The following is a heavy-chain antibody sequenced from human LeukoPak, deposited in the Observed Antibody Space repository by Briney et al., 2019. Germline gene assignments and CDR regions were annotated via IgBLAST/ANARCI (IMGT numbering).Heavy chain of an antibody. D-gene: IGHD3-3*01. CDR2: ISAYNGNT. Sequence: ASVKVSCKASGYTFTSYGISWVRQAPGQGLEWMGWISAYNGNTNYAQKLQGRVTMTTDTSTSTAYMELSRLRSDDTAVYYCARSVLRFLEWLPHNWFDPWGQGTLVTVSS. CDR1: GYTFTSYG. J-gene: IGHJ5*02. V-gene: IGHV1-18*01. CDR3: ARSVLRFLEWLPHNWFDP.